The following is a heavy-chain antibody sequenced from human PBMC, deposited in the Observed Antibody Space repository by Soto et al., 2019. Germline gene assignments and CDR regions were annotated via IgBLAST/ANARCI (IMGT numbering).Heavy chain of an antibody. V-gene: IGHV4-59*01. D-gene: IGHD3-3*02. CDR2: IYYSGST. CDR3: ARVTHIWSGSGSTSNYYYYMDV. CDR1: GGSISSYY. Sequence: SETLSLTCTVSGGSISSYYWSWIRQPPGKGLEWIGYIYYSGSTNYNPSLKSRVTISVDTSKNQFSLKLSSVTAADTAVYYCARVTHIWSGSGSTSNYYYYMDVWGKGTTVTVSS. J-gene: IGHJ6*03.